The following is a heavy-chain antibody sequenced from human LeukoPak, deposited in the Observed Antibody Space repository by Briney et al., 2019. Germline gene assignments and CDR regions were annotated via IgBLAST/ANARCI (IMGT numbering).Heavy chain of an antibody. CDR2: ASNKANSYTT. J-gene: IGHJ3*02. Sequence: GGSLRLSCAASGFTFSTYTMNWVRQAPGKGLEWVGRASNKANSYTTAYAASMKGRFAISRDDSKNSLYLQMNSLDIEDTAVYYCARDLGGNYYGNALDIWGQGTMVTVSS. CDR1: GFTFSTYT. CDR3: ARDLGGNYYGNALDI. V-gene: IGHV3-72*01. D-gene: IGHD3-10*01.